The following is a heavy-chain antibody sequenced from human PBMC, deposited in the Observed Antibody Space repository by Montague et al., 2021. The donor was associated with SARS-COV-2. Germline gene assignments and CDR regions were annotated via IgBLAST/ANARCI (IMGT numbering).Heavy chain of an antibody. CDR1: GGSISSGGYY. J-gene: IGHJ2*01. V-gene: IGHV4-31*03. Sequence: TLSLTCTVSGGSISSGGYYWSWIRQHPGKGLEWIGFIYYSGSTYYTPSLKSRVPISVDTSKNQFSLKLSSVTAADTAVYYCARDHIYRITIFGVVTRGWYFDLWGRGTLVTVSS. CDR2: IYYSGST. D-gene: IGHD3-3*01. CDR3: ARDHIYRITIFGVVTRGWYFDL.